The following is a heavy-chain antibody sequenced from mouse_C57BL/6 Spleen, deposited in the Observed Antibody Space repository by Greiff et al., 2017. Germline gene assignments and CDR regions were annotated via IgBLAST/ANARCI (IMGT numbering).Heavy chain of an antibody. J-gene: IGHJ4*01. D-gene: IGHD2-2*01. CDR3: AREMVTTGGYYAMDY. CDR1: GYTFTSYW. CDR2: IYPGSGST. V-gene: IGHV1-55*01. Sequence: QVQLQQPGAELVKPGASVKMSCKASGYTFTSYWVTWVKQRPGQGLEWIGDIYPGSGSTNYNEKFKSKATLTVDTSSSTAYMQLSSLTSEDSAVYYCAREMVTTGGYYAMDYWGQGTSVTVSS.